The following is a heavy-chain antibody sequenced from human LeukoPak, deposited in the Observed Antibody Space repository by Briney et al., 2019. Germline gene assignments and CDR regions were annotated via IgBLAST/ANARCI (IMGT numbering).Heavy chain of an antibody. D-gene: IGHD1-26*01. Sequence: GGSLRLSCVASGFDFNDYDFHWVRQAPGKGLEWVSYISSSSSTIYYADSVKGRFTISRDNAKNSLYLQMNSLRAEDTAVYYCAHSGSYPDYYFDYWGQGTLVTVSS. J-gene: IGHJ4*02. CDR3: AHSGSYPDYYFDY. CDR2: ISSSSSTI. CDR1: GFDFNDYD. V-gene: IGHV3-48*01.